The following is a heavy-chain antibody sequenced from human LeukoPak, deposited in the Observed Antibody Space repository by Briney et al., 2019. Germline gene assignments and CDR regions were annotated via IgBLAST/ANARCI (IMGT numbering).Heavy chain of an antibody. CDR2: IKEDGSEK. D-gene: IGHD3-10*01. Sequence: PGGSLRLSCAASGFTLSSHWMSWVHQAPGKGLEWVANIKEDGSEKYYVDSVKGRFTISRDNAKNSLFLHMNSLTAEDTAMYYCARDWVAGVPFDAFDIWGQGTMVSVSS. J-gene: IGHJ3*02. V-gene: IGHV3-7*01. CDR3: ARDWVAGVPFDAFDI. CDR1: GFTLSSHW.